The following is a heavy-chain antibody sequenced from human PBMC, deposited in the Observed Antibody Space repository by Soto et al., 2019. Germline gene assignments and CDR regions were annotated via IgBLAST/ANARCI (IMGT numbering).Heavy chain of an antibody. Sequence: ASVKVSCKASGYTFTGFYMHWVRQAPGQGLEWMGWINPNNGGTNYVQKFQDRVTMTRDTSITTAYMELSGLRSDDTAVYYCARHPGPYGDYSYWGQGTLVTVS. D-gene: IGHD4-17*01. CDR2: INPNNGGT. CDR3: ARHPGPYGDYSY. CDR1: GYTFTGFY. V-gene: IGHV1-2*02. J-gene: IGHJ4*02.